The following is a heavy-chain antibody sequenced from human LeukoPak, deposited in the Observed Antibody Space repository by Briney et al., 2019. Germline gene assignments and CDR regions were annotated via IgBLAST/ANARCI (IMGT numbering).Heavy chain of an antibody. CDR2: INPNSGGT. D-gene: IGHD1-26*01. Sequence: ASVKVSCKASGGTFSSYAISWVRQAPGQGLEWMGWINPNSGGTNYAQKFQGWVTMTRDTSISTAYMELSRLRSDDTAVYYCAREGRSGSFDFDYWGQGTLVTVSS. CDR3: AREGRSGSFDFDY. J-gene: IGHJ4*02. V-gene: IGHV1-2*04. CDR1: GGTFSSYA.